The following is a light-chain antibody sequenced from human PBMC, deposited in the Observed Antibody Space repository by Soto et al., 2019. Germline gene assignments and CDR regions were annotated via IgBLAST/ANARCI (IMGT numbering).Light chain of an antibody. CDR2: AAS. V-gene: IGKV3-20*01. CDR1: QTINNNF. CDR3: QQYGSSPPYT. J-gene: IGKJ2*01. Sequence: EIVMTQSPGTLSLSPGERATLSCRASQTINNNFLGWYQQKPGQPPRLLIFAASRRATGIPDRFSGSGSGTDFSLTISRVEPGDCGVYDCQQYGSSPPYTFGLGAKLDIK.